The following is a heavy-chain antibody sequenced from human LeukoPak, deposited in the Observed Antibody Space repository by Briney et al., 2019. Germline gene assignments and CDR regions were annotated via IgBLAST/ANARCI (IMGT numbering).Heavy chain of an antibody. Sequence: GGSLRLSCAASGFTLGSYGMSWVRQAPGKGLEWVSFITPNADRAAYADSVEGRFTISRDNPRNALYMQMNSLRDEDTAVYYCAIMHGYYDGSGYWVQWGQGTLVTVSS. D-gene: IGHD3-22*01. J-gene: IGHJ1*01. CDR3: AIMHGYYDGSGYWVQ. CDR2: ITPNADRA. V-gene: IGHV3-23*01. CDR1: GFTLGSYG.